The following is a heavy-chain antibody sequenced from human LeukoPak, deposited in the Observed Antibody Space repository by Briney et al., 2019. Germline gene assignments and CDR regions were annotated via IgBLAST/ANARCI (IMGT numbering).Heavy chain of an antibody. CDR3: ARGQWLDDAFDI. D-gene: IGHD6-19*01. Sequence: PSETLSLTCAVYGGSFSGYYWSWIRQPPGKGLEWIGEINHSGSTNYNPSLKSRVTISVDTSKNQFSLKLSSVTAADTAVYYCARGQWLDDAFDIWGQGTMVTVSS. CDR2: INHSGST. J-gene: IGHJ3*02. CDR1: GGSFSGYY. V-gene: IGHV4-34*01.